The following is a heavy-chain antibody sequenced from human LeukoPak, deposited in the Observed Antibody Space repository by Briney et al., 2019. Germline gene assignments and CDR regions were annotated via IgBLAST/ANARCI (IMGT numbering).Heavy chain of an antibody. CDR2: INHSGST. D-gene: IGHD3-3*01. V-gene: IGHV4-34*01. Sequence: SQTLSLTCAVYGGSFSGYYWSWIRQPPGKGLEWLGEINHSGSTNYNPSLKSRVTISVDTSKNQSSLKLSSVTAADTAVYYCARAERYYDFWSGYYSDAFDIWGQGTMVTVSS. CDR3: ARAERYYDFWSGYYSDAFDI. J-gene: IGHJ3*02. CDR1: GGSFSGYY.